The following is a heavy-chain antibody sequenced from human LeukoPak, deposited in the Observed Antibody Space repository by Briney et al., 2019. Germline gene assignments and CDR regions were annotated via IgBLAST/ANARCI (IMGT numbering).Heavy chain of an antibody. CDR1: GGSISSSSYY. J-gene: IGHJ4*02. Sequence: PSETLSLTCTVSGGSISSSSYYWGWIRQPPGKGLEWIGSIYYSGSTYYNPSLKSRVTISIGMSKNQFSLKLNSLTAADTAVYYCASYRSSWYDYFDYWGQGTLVTVSS. V-gene: IGHV4-39*07. D-gene: IGHD6-13*01. CDR3: ASYRSSWYDYFDY. CDR2: IYYSGST.